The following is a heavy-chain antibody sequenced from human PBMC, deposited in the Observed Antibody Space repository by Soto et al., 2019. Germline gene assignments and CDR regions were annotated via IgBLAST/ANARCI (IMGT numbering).Heavy chain of an antibody. Sequence: GGSLRLSCAASGFTFSSYWMHWVRQAPGKGLVWVSRINSDGSSTSYADSVKGRFTISRDNAKNTLYLQMNSLRAEDTAVYYCAREYYDILTGYYPYYYYGMDVWGQGTTVTVSS. J-gene: IGHJ6*02. CDR1: GFTFSSYW. D-gene: IGHD3-9*01. V-gene: IGHV3-74*01. CDR3: AREYYDILTGYYPYYYYGMDV. CDR2: INSDGSST.